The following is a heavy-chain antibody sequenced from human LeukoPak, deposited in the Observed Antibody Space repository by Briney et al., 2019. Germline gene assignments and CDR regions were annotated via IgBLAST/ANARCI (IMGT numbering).Heavy chain of an antibody. Sequence: PSETLSLTCAVYGGSFSGYYWSWIRQPPGKGLEWIGEINHSGSTNYNPSLKSRVTISVDTSKNQFSLKLSSVTAADTAVYYCARGWTRYCSGGSCYERPYYYYGMDVWGQGTTVTVSS. CDR1: GGSFSGYY. D-gene: IGHD2-15*01. J-gene: IGHJ6*02. CDR3: ARGWTRYCSGGSCYERPYYYYGMDV. CDR2: INHSGST. V-gene: IGHV4-34*01.